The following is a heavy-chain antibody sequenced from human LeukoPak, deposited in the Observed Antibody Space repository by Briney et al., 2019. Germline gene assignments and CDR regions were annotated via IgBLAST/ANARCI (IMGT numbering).Heavy chain of an antibody. CDR1: GGSMSSYY. D-gene: IGHD3-22*01. J-gene: IGHJ3*02. Sequence: SETLPLTCTVSGGSMSSYYWNWIRQPPGKGLEWIGYVFYTGSTNYNPSLKGRVTISIDMSKNQFSLNLSSVTAADTAVYYCAGDDKDAFDIWGQGTMVTVSS. CDR2: VFYTGST. V-gene: IGHV4-59*01. CDR3: AGDDKDAFDI.